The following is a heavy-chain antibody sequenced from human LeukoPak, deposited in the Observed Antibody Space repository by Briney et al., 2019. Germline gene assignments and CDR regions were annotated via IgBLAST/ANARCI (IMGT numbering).Heavy chain of an antibody. Sequence: SQTLSLTCTVSGGSIGSGSYYWSWIRQPAGKGLEWIGRIYTSGSTNYNPSLKSRVTISVDTSKNQFSLKLSSVTAADTAVYYCASRSIAAAGWYYFDYWGQGTLVTVSS. CDR3: ASRSIAAAGWYYFDY. CDR1: GGSIGSGSYY. CDR2: IYTSGST. J-gene: IGHJ4*02. D-gene: IGHD6-13*01. V-gene: IGHV4-61*02.